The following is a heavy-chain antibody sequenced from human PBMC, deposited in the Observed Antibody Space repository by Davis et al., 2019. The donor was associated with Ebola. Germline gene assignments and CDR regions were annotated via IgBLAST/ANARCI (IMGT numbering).Heavy chain of an antibody. CDR3: AKSGLSFGVVKYHYGMDV. V-gene: IGHV3-23*01. D-gene: IGHD3-3*01. CDR2: ISGSGGST. J-gene: IGHJ6*04. Sequence: GGSLRLSRSASGFTFSSYAMHWVRQAPGKGLEWVSAISGSGGSTYYADSVKGRFTISRDNSKKTLYLQMNSLRAEDTAVYYCAKSGLSFGVVKYHYGMDVWGKGTTVTVSS. CDR1: GFTFSSYA.